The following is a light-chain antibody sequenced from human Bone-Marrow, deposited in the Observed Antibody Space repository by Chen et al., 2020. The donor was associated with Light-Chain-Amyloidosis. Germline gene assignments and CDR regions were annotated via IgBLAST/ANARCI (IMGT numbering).Light chain of an antibody. CDR1: SGSIATNY. CDR3: QSYQGSSQGV. V-gene: IGLV6-57*01. CDR2: EDD. J-gene: IGLJ3*02. Sequence: MLTHPHSVSASPGKTVIISCTRSSGSIATNYVQWYQQRPGSSPTTVIYEDDQRPSGVPDRFSGSIDRSSNSASLTISGRKTEDEADYYCQSYQGSSQGVFGGGTKLTVL.